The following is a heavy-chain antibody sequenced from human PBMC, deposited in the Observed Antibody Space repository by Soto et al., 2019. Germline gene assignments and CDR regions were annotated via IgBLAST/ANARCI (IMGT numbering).Heavy chain of an antibody. CDR2: ITINGNT. CDR3: ARETGETWTYEDH. V-gene: IGHV4-4*07. J-gene: IGHJ4*02. Sequence: XTLSLTCSVSGAYISDFSWSWIRQPAGKGLELIGRITINGNTQKNPSFKSRVTISIDTTRKHFSLNLTTAAAADTDLYYCARETGETWTYEDHWGPGTLGTVSS. CDR1: GAYISDFS. D-gene: IGHD7-27*01.